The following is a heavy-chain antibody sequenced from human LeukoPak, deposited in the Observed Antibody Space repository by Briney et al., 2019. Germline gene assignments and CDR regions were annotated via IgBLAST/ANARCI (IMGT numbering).Heavy chain of an antibody. J-gene: IGHJ5*02. CDR2: INPNSGGT. Sequence: ASVKVSCKASGYTFTGYYMHWVRQAPGQGLEWMGWINPNSGGTNYAQKFQGGVTMTRDTSISTAYMELSRLRSDDTAVYYCARDPSSGYYFLSGFDPWGQGTLVTVSS. CDR1: GYTFTGYY. D-gene: IGHD3-22*01. V-gene: IGHV1-2*02. CDR3: ARDPSSGYYFLSGFDP.